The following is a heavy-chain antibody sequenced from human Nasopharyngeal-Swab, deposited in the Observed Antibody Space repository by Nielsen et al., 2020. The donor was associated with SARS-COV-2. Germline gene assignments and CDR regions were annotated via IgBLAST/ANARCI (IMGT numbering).Heavy chain of an antibody. CDR1: GYTFSSYG. CDR3: AKVGHGSGSYGDYYYYYMDV. CDR2: ISYDGSNK. D-gene: IGHD3-10*01. J-gene: IGHJ6*03. Sequence: GESLKISCAASGYTFSSYGMHWVRQAPGKGLEWVAVISYDGSNKYYADSVKGRFTISRDNSKNTLYLQMNSLRAEDTAVYYCAKVGHGSGSYGDYYYYYMDVWGKGTTITVSS. V-gene: IGHV3-30*18.